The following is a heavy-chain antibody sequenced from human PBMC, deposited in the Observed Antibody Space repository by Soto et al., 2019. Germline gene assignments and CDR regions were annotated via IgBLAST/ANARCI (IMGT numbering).Heavy chain of an antibody. CDR1: GGSISSYY. CDR2: IYYSGST. CDR3: ARGGYCSSTSCYLAHYYYYMDV. V-gene: IGHV4-59*01. D-gene: IGHD2-2*01. J-gene: IGHJ6*03. Sequence: SETLSLTRTVSGGSISSYYWSWIRQPPGKGLEWIGYIYYSGSTNYNPSLKSRVTISVDTSKNQFSLKLSSVTAADTAVYYCARGGYCSSTSCYLAHYYYYMDVWGKGTTVTVSS.